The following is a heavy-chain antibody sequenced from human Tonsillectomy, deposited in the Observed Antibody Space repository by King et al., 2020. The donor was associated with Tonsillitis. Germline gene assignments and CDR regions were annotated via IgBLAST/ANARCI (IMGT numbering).Heavy chain of an antibody. Sequence: VQLVESGGGLVQPGGSLRLSCAASGFTFSSYEMNWVRQAPGKGLEWVSYISSSGSTIYYADSVKGRFTTSRDNAKNSLYLQMNSLRAEDTAVYYCASGDNWNDVFGDYWGQGTLVTVSS. CDR1: GFTFSSYE. CDR3: ASGDNWNDVFGDY. V-gene: IGHV3-48*03. D-gene: IGHD1-20*01. CDR2: ISSSGSTI. J-gene: IGHJ4*02.